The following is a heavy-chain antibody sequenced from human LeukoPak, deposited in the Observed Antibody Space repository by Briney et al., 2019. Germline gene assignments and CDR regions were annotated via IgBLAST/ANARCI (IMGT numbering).Heavy chain of an antibody. J-gene: IGHJ4*02. Sequence: GGSLRLSCAASGFTFSSYAMHWVRQAPGKGLERVSIISGSGGITYYADSVKGRFTISRDNFKNTLYLQMNGLRAEDTAIYYCAKRGSIDRYPFVCWGQGTLVTVSS. D-gene: IGHD3-22*01. CDR3: AKRGSIDRYPFVC. CDR1: GFTFSSYA. V-gene: IGHV3-23*01. CDR2: ISGSGGIT.